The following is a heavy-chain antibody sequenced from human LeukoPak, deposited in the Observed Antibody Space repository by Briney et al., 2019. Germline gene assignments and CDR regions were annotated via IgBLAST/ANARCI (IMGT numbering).Heavy chain of an antibody. D-gene: IGHD3-22*01. CDR2: IKQDGSEK. CDR3: AKIGYYYDSSGPIEGYFQH. V-gene: IGHV3-7*01. J-gene: IGHJ1*01. Sequence: PGGSLRLSCAASGFTFSNYWMTWVRQAPGKGLEWVANIKQDGSEKYYVDSVKGRFTISRDNSKNTLYLQMNSLRAEDTAVYYCAKIGYYYDSSGPIEGYFQHWGQGTLVTVSS. CDR1: GFTFSNYW.